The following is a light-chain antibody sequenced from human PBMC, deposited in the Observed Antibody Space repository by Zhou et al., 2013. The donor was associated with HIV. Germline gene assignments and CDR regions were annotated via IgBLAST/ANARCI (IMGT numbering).Light chain of an antibody. CDR1: QDISSH. CDR2: AAS. Sequence: AIRITQSPSSLSASTGDRVTITCRASQDISSHLAWYQQKPGTAPKLLISAASTLQSGVPSRFSGSESGTEFTLTISCLQSEDFATYYCQQYHSYPPGTFGQGTKVEIK. V-gene: IGKV1-8*01. J-gene: IGKJ1*01. CDR3: QQYHSYPPGT.